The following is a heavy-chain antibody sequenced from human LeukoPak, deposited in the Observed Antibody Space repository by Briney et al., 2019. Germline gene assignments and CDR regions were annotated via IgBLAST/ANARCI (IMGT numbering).Heavy chain of an antibody. J-gene: IGHJ5*02. CDR1: GGSISGYY. V-gene: IGHV4-59*01. CDR2: IYYSGNT. Sequence: SETLSLTCTVSGGSISGYYWSWIRQPPGKGLEWIGYIYYSGNTNHNPSLKSRVTISLDTSKNQFSLKLSSMTAADTAVYYCARGVRFDPWGQGTLVTVSS. CDR3: ARGVRFDP.